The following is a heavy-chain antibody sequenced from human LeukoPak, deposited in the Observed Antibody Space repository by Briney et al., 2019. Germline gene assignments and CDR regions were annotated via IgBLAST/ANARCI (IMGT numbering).Heavy chain of an antibody. CDR3: ARSIVATIYFDL. CDR2: IYYSGST. Sequence: SETLSLTCTVSSGSISGYYWSWIRQSPGKGLEWIGYIYYSGSTNYNPSLESRVTISVDTSKDQFSLRLSSVTAADTAVYYCARSIVATIYFDLWGQGTLVTVYS. V-gene: IGHV4-59*01. J-gene: IGHJ4*02. D-gene: IGHD5-12*01. CDR1: SGSISGYY.